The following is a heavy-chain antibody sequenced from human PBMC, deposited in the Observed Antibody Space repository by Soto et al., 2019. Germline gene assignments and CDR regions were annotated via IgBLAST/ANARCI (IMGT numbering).Heavy chain of an antibody. J-gene: IGHJ4*02. V-gene: IGHV3-23*01. CDR1: GFTFSSYA. CDR3: AKVPVGGSGYHNPPFDY. D-gene: IGHD3-22*01. CDR2: ISGSGGST. Sequence: PGGSLRLSCAASGFTFSSYAMSWVRQAPGKGLEWVSAISGSGGSTYYADSVKGRFTISRDNSKNTLYLQMNSLRAEDTAVYYCAKVPVGGSGYHNPPFDYWGQGTLVTVSS.